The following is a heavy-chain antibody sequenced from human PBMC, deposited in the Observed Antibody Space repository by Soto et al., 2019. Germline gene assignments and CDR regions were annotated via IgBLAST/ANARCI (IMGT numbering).Heavy chain of an antibody. D-gene: IGHD3-3*01. J-gene: IGHJ4*02. CDR3: ARDFGFDY. V-gene: IGHV4-30-2*01. Sequence: SETLSLTCAVSGGSISSGGYSWSWIRQPPGKGLEWIGYIYHSGSTYYNPSLKSRVTISRDDSKNTLYLQMSSLRAEDTAVYYCARDFGFDYWGLGTLVIVSS. CDR2: IYHSGST. CDR1: GGSISSGGYS.